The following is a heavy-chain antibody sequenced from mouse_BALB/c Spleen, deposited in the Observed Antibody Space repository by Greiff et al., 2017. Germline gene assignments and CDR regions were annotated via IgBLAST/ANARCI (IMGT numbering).Heavy chain of an antibody. CDR1: GFTFSDYY. CDR2: ISDGDSYT. V-gene: IGHV5-4*02. D-gene: IGHD2-14*01. CDR3: ARDGKVQAGLAY. J-gene: IGHJ3*01. Sequence: EVQLQESGAGLVKPGGSLKLSCAASGFTFSDYYMYWVRQTPEKRLEWVATISDGDSYTYYPNSVKGRFTISRDTAKNNLYLKLNSLKSEDTAMDDCARDGKVQAGLAYWGQGTLVTVSA.